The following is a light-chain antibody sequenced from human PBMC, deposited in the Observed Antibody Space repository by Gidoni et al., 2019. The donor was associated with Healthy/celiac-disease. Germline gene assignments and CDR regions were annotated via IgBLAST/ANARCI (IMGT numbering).Light chain of an antibody. CDR2: WAS. V-gene: IGKV4-1*01. Sequence: DIVMTQSPDSLAVSLGERTTINCKSSQSVLYSANNKNYLAWYQQKPGQPPKLLIYWASTRGSGVPDRFSGSGSGTDFTLNISSLQAEDVAVYYCQQDYRTPLTFGGGTKVEIK. J-gene: IGKJ4*01. CDR1: QSVLYSANNKNY. CDR3: QQDYRTPLT.